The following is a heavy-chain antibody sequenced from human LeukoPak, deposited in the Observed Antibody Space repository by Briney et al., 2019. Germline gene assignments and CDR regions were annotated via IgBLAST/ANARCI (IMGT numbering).Heavy chain of an antibody. J-gene: IGHJ4*02. V-gene: IGHV3-30*02. D-gene: IGHD3-22*01. CDR3: AKDLTYYYDSSGYLTNDC. Sequence: GGSLRLSCAASGFTFSSYGMHWVRQAPGKGLEWVAFIRYDGSNKYYADSVKGRFTISRDNSKNTLYLQMNSLRAEDTAVYYCAKDLTYYYDSSGYLTNDCWGQGTLVTVSS. CDR1: GFTFSSYG. CDR2: IRYDGSNK.